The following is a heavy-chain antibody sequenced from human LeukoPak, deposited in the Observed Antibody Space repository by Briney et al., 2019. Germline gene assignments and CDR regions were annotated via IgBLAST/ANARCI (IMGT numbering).Heavy chain of an antibody. V-gene: IGHV4-34*01. CDR1: GGAFTGYY. CDR2: VNHSGAT. D-gene: IGHD6-19*01. CDR3: ATPTRGGIAVTGTFGH. Sequence: SETLSLTCAGSGGAFTGYYWSWIRQPPGKGLEWIGEVNHSGATNYNPSLKSRVTISVDTSKNQFSLRLTSVSAADTGVYYCATPTRGGIAVTGTFGHWGQGTQVTVSS. J-gene: IGHJ4*02.